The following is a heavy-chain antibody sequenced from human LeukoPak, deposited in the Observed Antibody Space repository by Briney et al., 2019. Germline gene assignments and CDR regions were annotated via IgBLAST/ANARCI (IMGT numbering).Heavy chain of an antibody. D-gene: IGHD3-10*01. CDR3: AKYGSGSYYNDQDAFDI. CDR1: GYSFTSYW. J-gene: IGHJ3*02. V-gene: IGHV5-51*01. CDR2: IYPGDSDT. Sequence: GESLKISCKGSGYSFTSYWIGWVRQMPGKGLEWMGIIYPGDSDTRYSPSFQGQVTISADKSISTAYLQWSSLKASDTAMYYCAKYGSGSYYNDQDAFDIWGQGTMVTVSS.